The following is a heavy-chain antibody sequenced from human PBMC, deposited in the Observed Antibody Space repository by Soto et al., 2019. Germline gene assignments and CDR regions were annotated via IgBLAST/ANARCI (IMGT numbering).Heavy chain of an antibody. Sequence: GGSLRLSCAASGFTFSSHALHWVRQAPGKGLEWVAFISSDGSNKYYSDSVKGRFTISRDNSKSTLYLQMNSLRVEDSAVYYCTATMDVWGQGTTVTVSS. J-gene: IGHJ6*02. D-gene: IGHD1-26*01. V-gene: IGHV3-30-3*01. CDR2: ISSDGSNK. CDR1: GFTFSSHA. CDR3: TATMDV.